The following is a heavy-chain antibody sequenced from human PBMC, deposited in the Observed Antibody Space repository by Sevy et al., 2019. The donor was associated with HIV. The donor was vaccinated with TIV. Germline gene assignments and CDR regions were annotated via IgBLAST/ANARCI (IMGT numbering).Heavy chain of an antibody. CDR3: AITPGYSSGWYSPNSDFDY. CDR1: GFTFSSYA. J-gene: IGHJ4*02. Sequence: GGSLRLSCAASGFTFSSYAMSWVRQAPGKGLEWVSAISGSGGSTYYADSVKGRLTISGENSKNTLYLQMNSLRAEDTAVYYCAITPGYSSGWYSPNSDFDYWGQGTLVTVSS. D-gene: IGHD6-19*01. CDR2: ISGSGGST. V-gene: IGHV3-23*01.